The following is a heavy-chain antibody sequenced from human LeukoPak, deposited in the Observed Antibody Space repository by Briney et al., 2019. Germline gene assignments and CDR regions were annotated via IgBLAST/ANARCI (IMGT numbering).Heavy chain of an antibody. CDR1: GFTFSSYA. D-gene: IGHD2-15*01. CDR3: AKDPIGYCSGGSCDAEYFQH. V-gene: IGHV3-30*02. Sequence: GGSLRLSCAASGFTFSSYAMSWVRQAPGKGLEWVAFIRYDGSNKYYADSVKGRFTISRDNSKNTLYLQMNSLRAEDTAVYYCAKDPIGYCSGGSCDAEYFQHWGQGTLVTVSS. CDR2: IRYDGSNK. J-gene: IGHJ1*01.